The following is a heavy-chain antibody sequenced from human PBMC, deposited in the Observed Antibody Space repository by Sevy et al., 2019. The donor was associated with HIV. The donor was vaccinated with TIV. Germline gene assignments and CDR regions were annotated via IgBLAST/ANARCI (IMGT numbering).Heavy chain of an antibody. V-gene: IGHV1-69*13. CDR2: IIPIFGTA. J-gene: IGHJ6*02. Sequence: ASVKVSCKASGGTFSSYAISWVRQAPGQGLEWMGGIIPIFGTANYAQKFQGRVTITADESTSTDYMELSSLRSEDTAVYYCAKQGGYSYGSGYGMDVWGQGTTVTVSS. CDR3: AKQGGYSYGSGYGMDV. D-gene: IGHD5-18*01. CDR1: GGTFSSYA.